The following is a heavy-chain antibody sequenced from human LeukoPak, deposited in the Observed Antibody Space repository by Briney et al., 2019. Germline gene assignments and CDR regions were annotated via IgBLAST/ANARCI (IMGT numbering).Heavy chain of an antibody. CDR1: GFTFSSYG. J-gene: IGHJ4*02. V-gene: IGHV3-30*18. D-gene: IGHD6-13*01. CDR3: AKDRPYSSSWPYYFDY. CDR2: ISYDGSNK. Sequence: PGGSLRLSCAASGFTFSSYGMHWVRQAPGKGLERVAVISYDGSNKYYADSVKGRFTISRDNSKNTLYLQMNSLRAEDTAVYYCAKDRPYSSSWPYYFDYWGQGTLVTVSS.